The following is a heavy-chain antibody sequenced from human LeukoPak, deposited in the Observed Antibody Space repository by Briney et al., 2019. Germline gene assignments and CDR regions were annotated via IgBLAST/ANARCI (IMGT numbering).Heavy chain of an antibody. J-gene: IGHJ4*02. D-gene: IGHD3-3*01. Sequence: GGSLRLSCAASGFTFSSYAMSWVRQAPGKGLEWVSSISSSSSYIYYADSVKGRFTISRDNAKNSLYLQMNSLRAEDTAVYYCASRDYDFWSGYYNMDGYWGQGTLVTVSS. V-gene: IGHV3-21*01. CDR2: ISSSSSYI. CDR3: ASRDYDFWSGYYNMDGY. CDR1: GFTFSSYA.